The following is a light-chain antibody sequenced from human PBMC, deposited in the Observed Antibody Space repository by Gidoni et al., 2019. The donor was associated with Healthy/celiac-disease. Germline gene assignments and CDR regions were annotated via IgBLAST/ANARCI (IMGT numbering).Light chain of an antibody. V-gene: IGLV1-40*01. CDR1: SSNIGAGYD. CDR3: QSYDSSLSGWV. J-gene: IGLJ3*02. Sequence: HSVLTQPPPVSEVPGQRVTISCTGSSSNIGAGYDVHWYQQLPGTAPKLLIYGNSNRPSGVPDRFSGSKSGTSASLAITGLQAEDEADYYCQSYDSSLSGWVFGGGTKLTVL. CDR2: GNS.